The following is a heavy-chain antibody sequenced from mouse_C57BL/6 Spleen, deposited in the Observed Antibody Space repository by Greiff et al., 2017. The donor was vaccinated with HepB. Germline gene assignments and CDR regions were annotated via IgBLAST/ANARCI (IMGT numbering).Heavy chain of an antibody. CDR2: IDPSDSYT. J-gene: IGHJ4*01. V-gene: IGHV1-69*01. D-gene: IGHD2-4*01. CDR3: ARGGAYDYDLYAMDY. Sequence: QVQLQQSGAELVMPGASVKLSCKASGYTFTSYWMHWVKQRPGQGLEWIGEIDPSDSYTNYNQKFKGKSTLTVDKSSSTAYMQLSSLTSEDSAVYYCARGGAYDYDLYAMDYWGQGTSVTVSS. CDR1: GYTFTSYW.